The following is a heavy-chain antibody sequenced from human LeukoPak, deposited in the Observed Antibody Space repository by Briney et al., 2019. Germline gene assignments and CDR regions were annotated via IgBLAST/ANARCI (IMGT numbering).Heavy chain of an antibody. CDR1: GYTFTGYY. CDR3: ARKNSGSSLGLYYYYYYYMDV. V-gene: IGHV1-2*02. CDR2: INPNSGGT. Sequence: ASVKVSXKASGYTFTGYYMHWVRQAPGQGLEWMGWINPNSGGTNYAQKFQGRVTMTRDTSISTAYMELSRLRSDDTAMYYCARKNSGSSLGLYYYYYYYMDVWGKGPRFTVS. D-gene: IGHD1-26*01. J-gene: IGHJ6*03.